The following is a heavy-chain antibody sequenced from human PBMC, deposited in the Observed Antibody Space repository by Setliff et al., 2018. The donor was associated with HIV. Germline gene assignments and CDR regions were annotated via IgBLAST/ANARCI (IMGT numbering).Heavy chain of an antibody. J-gene: IGHJ4*02. Sequence: SETLSLTCTVSGGSVSTGNYYWNWIRLPPGKGLEWIGYIYYSGSTYYNPSLNSRVTISVDASKNQFSLKLSSVTAADTAVYYCARDGYSSSWYVISGSFDYWGQGILVTVSS. V-gene: IGHV4-61*01. CDR3: ARDGYSSSWYVISGSFDY. CDR1: GGSVSTGNYY. D-gene: IGHD6-13*01. CDR2: IYYSGST.